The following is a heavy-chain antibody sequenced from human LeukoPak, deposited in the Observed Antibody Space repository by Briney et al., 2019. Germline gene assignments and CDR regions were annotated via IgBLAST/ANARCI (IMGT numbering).Heavy chain of an antibody. CDR3: ARPLYDSSGYLY. V-gene: IGHV3-20*04. D-gene: IGHD3-22*01. CDR1: GFTFDDYG. Sequence: PGGSLRLSCAASGFTFDDYGMSWVRQAPGKGLEWVSGINWNGGSTGYADSVKGRFTISRDNAKNSLYLQMNGLRAEDTALYYCARPLYDSSGYLYWGQGTLVTVSS. J-gene: IGHJ4*02. CDR2: INWNGGST.